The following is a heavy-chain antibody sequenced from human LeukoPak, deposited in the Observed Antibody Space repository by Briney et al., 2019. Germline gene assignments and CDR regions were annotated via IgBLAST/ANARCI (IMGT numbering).Heavy chain of an antibody. CDR1: GISFWRHA. J-gene: IGHJ3*02. CDR2: IYGAATAT. D-gene: IGHD4-11*01. Sequence: PGGSLRLSCAASGISFWRHAMNWVRQAPGKGLEWVSGIYGAATATYYADSVKGRFTISRDNSKNTVWLQMNSLRAEDTAVYYCAKSLHDSSTYRSEFRGFDIWGQGTMVTVSS. CDR3: AKSLHDSSTYRSEFRGFDI. V-gene: IGHV3-23*01.